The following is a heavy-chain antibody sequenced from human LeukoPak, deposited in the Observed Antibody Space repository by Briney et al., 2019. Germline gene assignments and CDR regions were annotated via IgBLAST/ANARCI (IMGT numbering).Heavy chain of an antibody. D-gene: IGHD5-18*01. CDR2: INTDTGNP. J-gene: IGHJ4*02. V-gene: IGHV7-4-1*02. CDR3: ARGTAEPDY. Sequence: ASVKVSCKASGSTFTNYSMNWVRQARGQGLEWMGWINTDTGNPAYAQGFTGRFVFSLDTSVSTAYLHISSLKAEDTAVYYCARGTAEPDYWGQGTLVTVSS. CDR1: GSTFTNYS.